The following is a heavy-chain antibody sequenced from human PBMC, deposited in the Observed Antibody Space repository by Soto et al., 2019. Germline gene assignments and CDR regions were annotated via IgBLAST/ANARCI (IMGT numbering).Heavy chain of an antibody. J-gene: IGHJ4*02. Sequence: QVQLVQSGAEVKKPGASVKVSCKASGYTFTSYYMHWVRQAPGQGLEWMGINNPSGGSTSYAQKVQVRVTMTRDTSTSTVYMELSSLRSEDTAVYYCARVYCSGGSCYSIDYWGQGTLVTVSS. CDR2: NNPSGGST. D-gene: IGHD2-15*01. CDR1: GYTFTSYY. CDR3: ARVYCSGGSCYSIDY. V-gene: IGHV1-46*03.